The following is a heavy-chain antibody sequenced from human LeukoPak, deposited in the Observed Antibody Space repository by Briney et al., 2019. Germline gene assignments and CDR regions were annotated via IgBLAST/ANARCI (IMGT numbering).Heavy chain of an antibody. V-gene: IGHV3-48*04. CDR3: ARMGDIVLMVPDY. CDR1: GFTFSSYS. CDR2: ISSSRSTI. D-gene: IGHD2-8*01. Sequence: GGSLTLSCAASGFTFSSYSMNWIRQPPGKGLEWVSYISSSRSTIYYPDPVKGRSTISRDNAKHSLYLQMNSLRAEDTAVYYCARMGDIVLMVPDYWGQGTLVTVSS. J-gene: IGHJ4*02.